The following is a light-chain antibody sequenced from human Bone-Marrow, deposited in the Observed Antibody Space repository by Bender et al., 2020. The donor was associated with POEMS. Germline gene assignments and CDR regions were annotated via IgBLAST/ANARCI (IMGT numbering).Light chain of an antibody. CDR2: DVT. CDR1: SSDVGTYNY. J-gene: IGLJ2*01. Sequence: QSALSQPASVSGSPGKSITISCTGTSSDVGTYNYVSWYQQHPDKAPRLLIYDVTKRPSGVPDRFAGSKSGNTASLTVSGLQPDDEADYYCSSYGRSGWVFGGGTKLTVL. CDR3: SSYGRSGWV. V-gene: IGLV2-14*03.